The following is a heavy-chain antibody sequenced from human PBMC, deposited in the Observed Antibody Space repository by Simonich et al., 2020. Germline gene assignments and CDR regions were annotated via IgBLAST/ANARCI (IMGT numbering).Heavy chain of an antibody. CDR2: VSAYNGNT. CDR3: ARASRGTWWYYYFDY. Sequence: QVQLVQSGAEVKKPGASVKVSCKASGYTFTSYGISWVRQAPGKGLEWMGGVSAYNGNTKYAQKLQGKVNMTTDTSTSTAYMELRSLRSDDTAVYYCARASRGTWWYYYFDYWGQGTLVTVSS. D-gene: IGHD2-15*01. J-gene: IGHJ4*02. CDR1: GYTFTSYG. V-gene: IGHV1-18*01.